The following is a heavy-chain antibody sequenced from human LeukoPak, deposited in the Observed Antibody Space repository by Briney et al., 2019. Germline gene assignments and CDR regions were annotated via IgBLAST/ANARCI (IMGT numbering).Heavy chain of an antibody. CDR3: ARGRGAIVVVVAATTPHFDY. Sequence: PSETLSVTSAEHGGSFSGYYWSSIRQPPRKGLEWVAQPIRIGSTNYNPSLKSRVTISVDTSKNQFSLKLSSVTAADTAVYYCARGRGAIVVVVAATTPHFDYWGQGTLVTVAS. J-gene: IGHJ4*02. CDR1: GGSFSGYY. V-gene: IGHV4-34*01. CDR2: PIRIGST. D-gene: IGHD2-15*01.